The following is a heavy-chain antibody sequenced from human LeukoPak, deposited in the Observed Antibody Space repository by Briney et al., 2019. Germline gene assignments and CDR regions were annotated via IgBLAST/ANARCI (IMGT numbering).Heavy chain of an antibody. CDR1: GGSISSYY. D-gene: IGHD3-3*01. V-gene: IGHV4-59*01. Sequence: SETLSPTCTVSGGSISSYYWSWIRQPPGKGLEWIGYIYYSGSTNYNPSLKSRVTISVDTSKNQFSLKLSSVTAADTAVYYCARGDFWSGYYQFYFDYWGQGTLVTVSS. J-gene: IGHJ4*02. CDR2: IYYSGST. CDR3: ARGDFWSGYYQFYFDY.